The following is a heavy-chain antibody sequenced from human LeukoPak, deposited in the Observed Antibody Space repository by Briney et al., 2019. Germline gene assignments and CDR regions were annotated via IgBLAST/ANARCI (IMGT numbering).Heavy chain of an antibody. CDR1: GFTFSSYG. CDR3: ARDGAGLTSLWVGYYYGMDV. D-gene: IGHD3-16*01. V-gene: IGHV3-30*03. J-gene: IGHJ6*02. CDR2: ISYDGSNK. Sequence: GGCLGLSCAASGFTFSSYGMHWVRQAPGKGLEWVAVISYDGSNKYYADSVKGRFTISRDNSKNTLYLQMNSLRAEDTAVYYCARDGAGLTSLWVGYYYGMDVWGQGTTVTVSS.